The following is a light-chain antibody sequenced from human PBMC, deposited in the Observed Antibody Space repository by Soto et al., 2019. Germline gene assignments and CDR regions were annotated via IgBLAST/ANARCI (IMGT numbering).Light chain of an antibody. CDR2: GNR. J-gene: IGLJ1*01. CDR1: SSNPGAGYD. CDR3: QSYDNSLGVCYV. Sequence: QSVLTQPPSVSGAPGQRVTISCTGSSSNPGAGYDVHWYQLLPGTAPKLLIYGNRNRPSGVPDRFSGSKSGTSASLAITGLQAEDGADYYRQSYDNSLGVCYVFGTGTKVTVL. V-gene: IGLV1-40*01.